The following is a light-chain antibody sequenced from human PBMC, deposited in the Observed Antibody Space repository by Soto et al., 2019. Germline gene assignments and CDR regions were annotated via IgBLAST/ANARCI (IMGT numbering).Light chain of an antibody. V-gene: IGKV3D-15*01. J-gene: IGKJ4*01. CDR1: QSVSDN. Sequence: GERATLSCRASQSVSDNLAWYQQKPGQAPRLLIYGASTRATGIPARFSGSGSGTEFTLTISSLQSEDFAVYYCQQYNNWPLTFGGGTKVDIK. CDR2: GAS. CDR3: QQYNNWPLT.